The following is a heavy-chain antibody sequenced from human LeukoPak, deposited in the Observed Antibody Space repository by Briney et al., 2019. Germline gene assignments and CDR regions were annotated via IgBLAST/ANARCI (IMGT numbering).Heavy chain of an antibody. CDR2: ISSTGSDI. Sequence: GGSLRLSCAASGFDFSGYGLNWVRQTPGKGLEWPTSISSTGSDIHYADSVKGRFTISRDNAKNSGYLQMDSLRVEDTALYYCARDSGTYSGYYYYMDVWGKGTTVTVSS. CDR3: ARDSGTYSGYYYYMDV. CDR1: GFDFSGYG. V-gene: IGHV3-21*01. D-gene: IGHD3-10*01. J-gene: IGHJ6*03.